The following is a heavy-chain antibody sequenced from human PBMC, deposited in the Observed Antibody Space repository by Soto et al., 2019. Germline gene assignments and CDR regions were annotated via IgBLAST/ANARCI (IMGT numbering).Heavy chain of an antibody. CDR2: IYDSGSA. Sequence: QMQLQESGPGLVKPSQTLSLTCTVSGGSIGGGGFYWNWVSLRPGEGLEWIGNIYDSGSAYYNPSLESRISMSIDTSKNQFSLSLTSVTVAGTALYYCARAVLLTTNNSLDLWGPGTMVAASS. CDR1: GGSIGGGGFY. V-gene: IGHV4-31*02. CDR3: ARAVLLTTNNSLDL. D-gene: IGHD1-1*01. J-gene: IGHJ3*01.